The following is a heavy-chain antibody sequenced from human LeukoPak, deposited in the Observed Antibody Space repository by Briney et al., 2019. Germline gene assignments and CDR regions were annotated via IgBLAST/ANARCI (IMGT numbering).Heavy chain of an antibody. V-gene: IGHV3-30*18. CDR1: GFTFSSYG. Sequence: GGSLRLSCAASGFTFSSYGMHWVRQAPGKGLEWVAVISYDGSNKYHADSVKGRFTISRDNSKNTLYLQVNSLRAEDTAVYYCAKDYRNGYNPEGSDYWGQGTLVTVPS. D-gene: IGHD5-24*01. CDR2: ISYDGSNK. CDR3: AKDYRNGYNPEGSDY. J-gene: IGHJ4*02.